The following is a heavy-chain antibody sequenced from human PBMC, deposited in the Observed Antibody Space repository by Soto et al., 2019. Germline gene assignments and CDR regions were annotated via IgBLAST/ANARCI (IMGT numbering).Heavy chain of an antibody. D-gene: IGHD6-13*01. CDR1: GFTFSSYG. V-gene: IGHV3-33*01. Sequence: PGGSLRLSCAASGFTFSSYGMHWVRQAPGKGLEWVAVIWYDGSNKYYADSVKGRFTISRDNSKNTLYLQMNSLRAEDTAVYYCARGIQQLGHYYYYYYGMDVWGQGTTVTVSS. J-gene: IGHJ6*02. CDR3: ARGIQQLGHYYYYYYGMDV. CDR2: IWYDGSNK.